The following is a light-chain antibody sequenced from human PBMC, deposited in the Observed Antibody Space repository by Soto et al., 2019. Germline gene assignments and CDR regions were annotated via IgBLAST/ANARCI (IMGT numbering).Light chain of an antibody. J-gene: IGKJ5*01. Sequence: EIVLTQSPATLSLSPGERATLSCRASQSVSSYLAWYQQKPGQAPRLLIYDASNRATGIPAGFSGSGSGTDFTLTISSLEPEDFAVHYCQQRSNWLITFGQGTRLEIK. CDR2: DAS. CDR3: QQRSNWLIT. CDR1: QSVSSY. V-gene: IGKV3-11*01.